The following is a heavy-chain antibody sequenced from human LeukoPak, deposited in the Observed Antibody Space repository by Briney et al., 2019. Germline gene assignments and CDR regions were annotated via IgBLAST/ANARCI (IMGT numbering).Heavy chain of an antibody. Sequence: SVKVSCKTSGGTFSSYAISWVRQAPGQGLEWMGRIIPIFGTANYAQKFQGRVTITTDESTSTAYMELSSLRSEDTAVYYCAVVAATTDFDYWGQGTLVTVSS. V-gene: IGHV1-69*05. CDR3: AVVAATTDFDY. J-gene: IGHJ4*02. D-gene: IGHD2-15*01. CDR2: IIPIFGTA. CDR1: GGTFSSYA.